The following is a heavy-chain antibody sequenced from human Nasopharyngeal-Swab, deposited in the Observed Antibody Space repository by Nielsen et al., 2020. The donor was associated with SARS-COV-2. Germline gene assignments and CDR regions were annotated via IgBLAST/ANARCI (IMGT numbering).Heavy chain of an antibody. J-gene: IGHJ4*02. V-gene: IGHV3-23*01. CDR2: ISGSGGSK. D-gene: IGHD6-19*01. Sequence: GESLKISCAASGFTFSSYAMSWVRQAPGKGLEWVSAISGSGGSKYYADSVKGRFTISRDNSKNTLYLQMNSLRAEDTAVYYCARDRSGWYLDYWGQGTLVTVSS. CDR1: GFTFSSYA. CDR3: ARDRSGWYLDY.